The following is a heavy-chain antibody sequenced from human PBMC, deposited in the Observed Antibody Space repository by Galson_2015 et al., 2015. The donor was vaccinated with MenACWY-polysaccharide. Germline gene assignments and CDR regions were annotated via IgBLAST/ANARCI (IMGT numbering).Heavy chain of an antibody. CDR2: IKSKYNGGTT. V-gene: IGHV3-15*01. J-gene: IGHJ4*02. CDR3: TTWGRDVY. Sequence: SLRLSCATSGFTFSNAWMSWVRQAPGKGLEWVGRIKSKYNGGTTDYAAPVKGRFSISRDDSQSTAYLHMNSLRTNDTGIYYCTTWGRDVYWGQGTVVTVSP. CDR1: GFTFSNAW. D-gene: IGHD3-10*01.